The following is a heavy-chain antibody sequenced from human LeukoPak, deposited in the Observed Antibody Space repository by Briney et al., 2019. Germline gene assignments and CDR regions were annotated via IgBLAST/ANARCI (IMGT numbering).Heavy chain of an antibody. CDR2: IYSGGST. V-gene: IGHV3-53*05. CDR1: GFTVSSNY. CDR3: ARTLVVVMYYGMDV. J-gene: IGHJ6*02. Sequence: GGSLRLSCAASGFTVSSNYMSWVRQAPGKGLEWVSVIYSGGSTYYADSVKGRFTISRDNSKNTLYLQMNSLRAEDTAVYYCARTLVVVMYYGMDVWGQETTVTVSS. D-gene: IGHD3-22*01.